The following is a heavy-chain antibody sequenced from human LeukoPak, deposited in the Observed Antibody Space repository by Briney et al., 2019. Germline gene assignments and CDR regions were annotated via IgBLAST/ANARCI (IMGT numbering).Heavy chain of an antibody. J-gene: IGHJ5*02. D-gene: IGHD2-21*01. V-gene: IGHV3-74*01. Sequence: GGSLRLSCAASGFTSSRYWMHWVRQAPGKGLVWVSLINSDGSSTNYADSVKGRFAISRDNAKNTVYLQMNSLRAEDTAVYYCARTNSGGFDPWGQGTLVTVSS. CDR2: INSDGSST. CDR1: GFTSSRYW. CDR3: ARTNSGGFDP.